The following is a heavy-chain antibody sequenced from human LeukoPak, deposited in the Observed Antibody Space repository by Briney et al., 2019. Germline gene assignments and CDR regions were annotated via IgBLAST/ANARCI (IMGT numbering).Heavy chain of an antibody. Sequence: SETLSLTCAVYGGSFSGYYWSWIRQPPGKGLEWIGEINHSGSTNYNLSLKSRVTISVDTSKNQFSLKLSSVTAADTAVYYCATASDIVVVPAAMKALYYYGMDVWGQGTTVTVSS. CDR3: ATASDIVVVPAAMKALYYYGMDV. J-gene: IGHJ6*02. D-gene: IGHD2-2*01. CDR2: INHSGST. CDR1: GGSFSGYY. V-gene: IGHV4-34*01.